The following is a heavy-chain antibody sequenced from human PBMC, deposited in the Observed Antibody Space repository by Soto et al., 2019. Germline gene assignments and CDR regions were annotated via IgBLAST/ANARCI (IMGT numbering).Heavy chain of an antibody. V-gene: IGHV3-64*01. D-gene: IGHD3-9*01. J-gene: IGHJ4*02. CDR2: ISSNGGST. Sequence: PGGSLRLSCAASGFTFSSYAMHWVRQAPGKGLEYVSAISSNGGSTYYANSVKGRFTISRDNSKNTLYLQMGSLRAEDMAVYYCAVNYDILTGYIYWGQGTLVTVSS. CDR3: AVNYDILTGYIY. CDR1: GFTFSSYA.